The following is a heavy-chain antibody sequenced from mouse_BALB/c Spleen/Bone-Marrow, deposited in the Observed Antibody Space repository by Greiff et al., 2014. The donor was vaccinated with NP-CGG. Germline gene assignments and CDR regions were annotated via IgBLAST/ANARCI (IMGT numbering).Heavy chain of an antibody. CDR1: GYTFTDYE. CDR3: TRLDSSGYGAY. CDR2: IDPETGGT. V-gene: IGHV1-15*01. J-gene: IGHJ3*01. Sequence: VQLQQSGAELVRPGASVTLSCKASGYTFTDYEMHWLKQTPVHGLEWIGAIDPETGGTAYSQKFKGRATLTTDKSSSTAYMELRSPTSEDSAVYYCTRLDSSGYGAYWGQGTLVTVSA. D-gene: IGHD3-2*01.